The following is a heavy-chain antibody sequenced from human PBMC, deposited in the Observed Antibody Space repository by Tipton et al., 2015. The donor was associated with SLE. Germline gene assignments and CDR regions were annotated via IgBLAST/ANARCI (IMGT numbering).Heavy chain of an antibody. CDR1: GYSISSGYY. CDR3: ARAQRGPIRAFGI. CDR2: INHSGST. J-gene: IGHJ3*02. Sequence: TLSLTCTVSGYSISSGYYWGWIRQPPGKGLEWIGEINHSGSTNYNPSLKSRVTISVDTSKNQFSLKLSSVTAADTAVYYCARAQRGPIRAFGIWGQGTMVTVSS. D-gene: IGHD3/OR15-3a*01. V-gene: IGHV4-38-2*02.